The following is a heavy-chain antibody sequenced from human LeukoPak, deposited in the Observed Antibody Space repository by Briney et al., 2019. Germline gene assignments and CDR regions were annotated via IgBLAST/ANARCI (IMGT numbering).Heavy chain of an antibody. D-gene: IGHD3-10*01. CDR2: VNHSGST. CDR3: ARHSQTYYYGSGSYYKSEGYYMDV. J-gene: IGHJ6*03. V-gene: IGHV4-34*01. CDR1: GGSFSGYY. Sequence: SETLSLTCAVYGGSFSGYYWSWIRQPPGKGLEWIGEVNHSGSTDYNPSLKSRVTISVDTSKNQFSLKLSSVTAADTAVYYCARHSQTYYYGSGSYYKSEGYYMDVWGKGTTVTISS.